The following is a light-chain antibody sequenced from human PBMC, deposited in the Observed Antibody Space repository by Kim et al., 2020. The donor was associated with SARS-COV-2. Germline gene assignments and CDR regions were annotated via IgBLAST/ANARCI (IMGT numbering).Light chain of an antibody. Sequence: SYELTQPPSVSVSPGQTARITCSGDALPKQYAYWYQQKPGQAPVLVIYKDSERPSGIPERFSGSSSGTTVTLTISGVQAEDEADYYCQSADSSGTSLVFGGGTQLNVL. CDR3: QSADSSGTSLV. CDR2: KDS. CDR1: ALPKQY. J-gene: IGLJ3*02. V-gene: IGLV3-25*03.